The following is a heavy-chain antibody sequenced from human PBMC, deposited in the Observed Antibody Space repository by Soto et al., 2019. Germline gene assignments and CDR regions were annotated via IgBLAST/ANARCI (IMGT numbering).Heavy chain of an antibody. CDR1: GGSISSSSYY. CDR2: IYYSGST. D-gene: IGHD1-26*01. CDR3: ASPHSGSYSYFDY. Sequence: SETLSLTCTVSGGSISSSSYYWGWIRQPPGKGLEWIGSIYYSGSTYYNPSLKSRVTISEDTSKNQFSLKLSSVTAADTAVYYCASPHSGSYSYFDYWGQGTLVTVSS. V-gene: IGHV4-39*01. J-gene: IGHJ4*02.